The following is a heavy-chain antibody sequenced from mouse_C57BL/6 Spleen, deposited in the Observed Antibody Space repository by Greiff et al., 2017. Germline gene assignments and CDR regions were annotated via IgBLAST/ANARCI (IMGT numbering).Heavy chain of an antibody. Sequence: QVQLQQPGAELVRPGSSVKLSCKASGYTFTSYWMHWVKQMPIQGLEWIGNIDPSDSETHYNQKFKDKATLTVDKSSSTAYMQLSSLTSEDSAVYYCARRSVGGYYAMDYWGQGTSVTVSS. D-gene: IGHD3-3*01. CDR2: IDPSDSET. J-gene: IGHJ4*01. CDR3: ARRSVGGYYAMDY. CDR1: GYTFTSYW. V-gene: IGHV1-52*01.